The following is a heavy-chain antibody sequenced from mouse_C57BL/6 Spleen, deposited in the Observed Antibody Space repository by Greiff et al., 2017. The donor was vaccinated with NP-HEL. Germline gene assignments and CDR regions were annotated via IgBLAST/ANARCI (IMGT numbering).Heavy chain of an antibody. CDR2: IDPSDSET. CDR1: GYTFTSYW. Sequence: QVQLQQPGAELVRPGSSVKLSCKASGYTFTSYWMHWVKQRPIQGLEWIGNIDPSDSETHYNQKFKDKATLTVDKSSSTAYMQLSSLTSEDSAVYYCARRGFGSSYSWYFDVWGTGTTVTVSS. V-gene: IGHV1-52*01. CDR3: ARRGFGSSYSWYFDV. D-gene: IGHD1-1*01. J-gene: IGHJ1*03.